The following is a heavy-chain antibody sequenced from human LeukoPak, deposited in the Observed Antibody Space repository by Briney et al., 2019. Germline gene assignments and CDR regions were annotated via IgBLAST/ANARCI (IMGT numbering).Heavy chain of an antibody. V-gene: IGHV4-34*01. CDR2: INHSGST. Sequence: SETLSLTCAVYGGSFSGYDWSWIRQPPGKGLEWIGEINHSGSTNYNPSLKSRVTISVDTSKNQFSLKLSSVTAADTAVYYCAKAYGGNSESWGQGTLVTVSS. J-gene: IGHJ4*02. D-gene: IGHD4-23*01. CDR3: AKAYGGNSES. CDR1: GGSFSGYD.